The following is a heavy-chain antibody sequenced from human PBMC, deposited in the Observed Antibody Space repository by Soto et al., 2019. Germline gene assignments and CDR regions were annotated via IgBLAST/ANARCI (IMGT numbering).Heavy chain of an antibody. CDR3: ARWWRYSVYDVYDY. J-gene: IGHJ4*02. V-gene: IGHV1-69*02. D-gene: IGHD5-12*01. Sequence: SVKVSCKASGGTFSSYTISWVRQAPGQGLEWMGRIIPILGIANYAQKFQGRVTITADKSTSTAYMELSSLRSEDTAVYYCARWWRYSVYDVYDYWGQGTLVTVSS. CDR1: GGTFSSYT. CDR2: IIPILGIA.